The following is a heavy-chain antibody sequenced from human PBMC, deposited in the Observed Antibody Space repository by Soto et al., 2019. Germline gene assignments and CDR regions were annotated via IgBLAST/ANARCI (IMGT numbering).Heavy chain of an antibody. V-gene: IGHV3-23*01. D-gene: IGHD3-9*01. CDR2: ISGSGGST. CDR3: AKGPTYDILTGRRYSYHMGV. CDR1: GFTFSSYA. Sequence: PGGSLRLSCAASGFTFSSYAMSWVRQAPGRGLEWVSAISGSGGSTYYADSVKGRFTISRDNSKNTLYLQMNSLRAEDTAVYYCAKGPTYDILTGRRYSYHMGVWGKGTTVTVSS. J-gene: IGHJ6*03.